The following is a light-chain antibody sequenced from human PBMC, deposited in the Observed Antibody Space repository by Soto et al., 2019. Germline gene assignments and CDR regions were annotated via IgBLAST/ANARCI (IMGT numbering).Light chain of an antibody. CDR1: SSNIGSNT. CDR3: AAWDDSLNVVL. CDR2: NYN. J-gene: IGLJ2*01. Sequence: QSVLTQPPSASGTPGQRVTISCSGSSSNIGSNTVNWYQQLPGTAPKLLIYNYNKRPSGVPDRFSGSKSGTSASLAISGLQSDDEADYYCAAWDDSLNVVLFGGGTKLTVL. V-gene: IGLV1-44*01.